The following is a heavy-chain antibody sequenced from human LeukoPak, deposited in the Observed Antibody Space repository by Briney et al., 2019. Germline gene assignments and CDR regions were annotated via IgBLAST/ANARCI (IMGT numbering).Heavy chain of an antibody. V-gene: IGHV1-69*05. J-gene: IGHJ6*02. D-gene: IGHD1-26*01. Sequence: SVKVSGKASGGTFSSYAISWVRQAPGQGLEWMGGIIPIFGTANYAQKFQGRVTITTDKSTSTTYMELSSLRSEDTAVYYCARGGTPAVGTYYYYDGMDVWGQGTTVTVS. CDR2: IIPIFGTA. CDR3: ARGGTPAVGTYYYYDGMDV. CDR1: GGTFSSYA.